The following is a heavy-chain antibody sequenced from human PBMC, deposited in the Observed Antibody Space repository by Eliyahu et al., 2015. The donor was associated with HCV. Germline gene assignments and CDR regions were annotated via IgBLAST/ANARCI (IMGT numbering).Heavy chain of an antibody. CDR1: GFTFSXYA. J-gene: IGHJ4*02. Sequence: EVQLLESGGGLVQPGGSLRLSCAASGFTFSXYAMXWVRQAPGKGLEWVSAISGSGGSTYYADSVKGRFTISRDNSKNTLYLQMNSLRAEDTAVYYCATVTYDNYLRGGWDYWGQGTLVTVSS. CDR2: ISGSGGST. D-gene: IGHD5-24*01. CDR3: ATVTYDNYLRGGWDY. V-gene: IGHV3-23*01.